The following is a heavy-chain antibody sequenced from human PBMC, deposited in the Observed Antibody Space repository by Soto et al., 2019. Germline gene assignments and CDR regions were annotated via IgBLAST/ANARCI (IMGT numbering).Heavy chain of an antibody. V-gene: IGHV4-4*02. CDR1: NGLIASTNW. J-gene: IGHJ4*02. CDR2: IHHTGNT. D-gene: IGHD5-12*01. CDR3: ARSRGFGFAQRYLDF. Sequence: QVQLRESGPGVVKPSETLSLTCIVSNGLIASTNWWNWVRQSPGKGLEWIGDIHHTGNTNYHPSFQSRVTISMSKTRNRFALSLHSVTAADTATYFCARSRGFGFAQRYLDFWGQGALVIVSS.